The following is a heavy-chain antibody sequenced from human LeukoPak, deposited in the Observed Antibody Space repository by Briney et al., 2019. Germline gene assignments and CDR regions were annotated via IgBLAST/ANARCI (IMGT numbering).Heavy chain of an antibody. Sequence: SETLSLTCTVSGDSVTTYYWSWVRQPPGKGLEWVGAIYCSGNARVSTNYNPSLKSRVTMSVDTSKNQFSLRLTSVSAADTATYFCARGAAPGDFWGQGILV. CDR1: GDSVTTYY. CDR3: ARGAAPGDF. CDR2: IYCSGNARVST. V-gene: IGHV4-59*02. J-gene: IGHJ4*02. D-gene: IGHD6-25*01.